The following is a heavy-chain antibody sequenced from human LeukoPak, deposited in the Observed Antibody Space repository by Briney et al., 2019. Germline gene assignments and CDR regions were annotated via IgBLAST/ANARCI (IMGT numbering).Heavy chain of an antibody. CDR1: GGTFSSYA. J-gene: IGHJ5*02. D-gene: IGHD3-10*01. CDR3: ARSYYGSGSYYKENWFDP. V-gene: IGHV1-69*13. Sequence: ASVKVSCKASGGTFSSYAISWVRQAPGQGLEWMGGIIPIFGTANYAQKFQGRVTITADESTSTAYMELSSLRSEDTAVYYCARSYYGSGSYYKENWFDPWGQGTLVTVSS. CDR2: IIPIFGTA.